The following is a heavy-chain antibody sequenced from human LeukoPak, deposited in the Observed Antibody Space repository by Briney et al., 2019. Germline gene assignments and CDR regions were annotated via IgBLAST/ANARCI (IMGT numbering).Heavy chain of an antibody. J-gene: IGHJ4*02. Sequence: SQTLSLTCTVSGGSISSGDYYWSWIRHPPGKGLEWIGYIYNTGSTYYNPSLKSRVTISVDTSKNQFSLNLRSVTAADTAVYYCARAGYSSRWGTLDSWGQGTLVTVSS. D-gene: IGHD6-13*01. CDR3: ARAGYSSRWGTLDS. V-gene: IGHV4-30-4*08. CDR1: GGSISSGDYY. CDR2: IYNTGST.